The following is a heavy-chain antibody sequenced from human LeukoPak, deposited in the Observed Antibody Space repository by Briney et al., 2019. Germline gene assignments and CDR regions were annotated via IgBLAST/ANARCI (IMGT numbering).Heavy chain of an antibody. CDR3: ARSRSPTHDTSDYYENDY. Sequence: ASVRVSCKAPASTFSNYAITWMRQAPGQSLEWVGWIRGYDGHTKYAQNVQGRVTMTRDTSTNTAYMELRNLRSDDSAVYYCARSRSPTHDTSDYYENDYWGQGTLVTVSS. V-gene: IGHV1-18*01. CDR1: ASTFSNYA. J-gene: IGHJ4*02. CDR2: IRGYDGHT. D-gene: IGHD3-22*01.